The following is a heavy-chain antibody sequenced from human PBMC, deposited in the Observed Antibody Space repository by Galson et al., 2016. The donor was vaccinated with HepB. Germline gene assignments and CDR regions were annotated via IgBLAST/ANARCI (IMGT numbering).Heavy chain of an antibody. CDR2: ISYDGNTK. CDR1: RFTFSNYA. CDR3: ARDPNWYDKAYFDY. V-gene: IGHV3-30*04. J-gene: IGHJ4*02. Sequence: SLRLSCAASRFTFSNYAMSWVRQAPGKGLEWVASISYDGNTKYYVDSVKGRFTISRDNSENTLILQMNSLRGEDTAVYYCARDPNWYDKAYFDYWGQGALVTVSS. D-gene: IGHD1-1*01.